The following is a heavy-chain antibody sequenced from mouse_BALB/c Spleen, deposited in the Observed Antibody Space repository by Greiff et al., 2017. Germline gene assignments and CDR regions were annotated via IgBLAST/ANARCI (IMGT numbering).Heavy chain of an antibody. V-gene: IGHV1-66*01. Sequence: VQLQQSGPELVKPGASVKISCKASGYSFTSYYIHWVKQRPGQGLEWIGWIFPGSGNTKYNEKFKGKATLTADTSSSTAYMQLSSLTSEDSAVYCCARDPGRGAYWGQGTLVTVSA. D-gene: IGHD1-1*01. CDR3: ARDPGRGAY. J-gene: IGHJ3*01. CDR2: IFPGSGNT. CDR1: GYSFTSYY.